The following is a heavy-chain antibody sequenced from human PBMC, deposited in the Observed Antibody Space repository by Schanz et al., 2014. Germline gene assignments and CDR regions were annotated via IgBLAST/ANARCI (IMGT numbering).Heavy chain of an antibody. CDR1: GFTFSSHS. Sequence: EVQLGESGGDLVQPGGSLRLSCVASGFTFSSHSMNWVRQAPGQGLEWLAYVSGSGNTMYYADSVKGRFTISRDNAKDSLFLQMNRLRDEDTAVYYCARRYSGRYCFDYWGQGTLVTVAS. V-gene: IGHV3-48*02. CDR3: ARRYSGRYCFDY. CDR2: VSGSGNTM. D-gene: IGHD1-26*01. J-gene: IGHJ4*02.